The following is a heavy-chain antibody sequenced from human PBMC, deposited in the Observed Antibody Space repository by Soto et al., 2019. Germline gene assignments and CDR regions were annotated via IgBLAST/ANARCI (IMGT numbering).Heavy chain of an antibody. J-gene: IGHJ4*02. V-gene: IGHV3-23*01. D-gene: IGHD5-12*01. CDR2: ISGSGGST. CDR1: GFTFSSYA. Sequence: LRLSCAASGFTFSSYAMSWVRQAPGKGLEWVSAISGSGGSTYYADSVKGRFTISRDNSKNTLYLQMNSLRAEDTAVYYCAGTNSGYDSPVTPHWGQGTLVTVSS. CDR3: AGTNSGYDSPVTPH.